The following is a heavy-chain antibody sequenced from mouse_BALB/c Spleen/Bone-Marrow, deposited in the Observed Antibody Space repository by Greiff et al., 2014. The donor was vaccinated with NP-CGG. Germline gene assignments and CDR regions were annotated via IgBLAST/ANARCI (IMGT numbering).Heavy chain of an antibody. D-gene: IGHD1-1*01. Sequence: VHVKQSGAELVKPGASVRLSCTASGFNIKDTYIHWVKQRPEQGLEWIGRIDPVNGNTKYDPKFQGKATITADTSSNTAYLQLSSLTSEDTAVYYCARRLRSAMDYWGQGTSVTVSS. J-gene: IGHJ4*01. CDR2: IDPVNGNT. CDR3: ARRLRSAMDY. V-gene: IGHV14-3*02. CDR1: GFNIKDTY.